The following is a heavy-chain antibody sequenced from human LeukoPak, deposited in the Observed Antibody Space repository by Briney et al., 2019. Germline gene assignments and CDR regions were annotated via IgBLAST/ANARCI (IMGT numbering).Heavy chain of an antibody. J-gene: IGHJ6*02. CDR1: GFTFSSCA. Sequence: GGSLILSCAASGFTFSSCAMTWVRQAPGKGLEWVSSISGSGGSTYYADSVKGRFTISRENSKNTLYLQMNSLRAEDTAVYYCAKSTTAYYYYGMDVWGPGTTVTVSS. CDR3: AKSTTAYYYYGMDV. V-gene: IGHV3-23*01. D-gene: IGHD5/OR15-5a*01. CDR2: ISGSGGST.